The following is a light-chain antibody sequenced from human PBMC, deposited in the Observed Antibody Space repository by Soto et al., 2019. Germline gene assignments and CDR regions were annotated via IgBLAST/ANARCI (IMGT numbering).Light chain of an antibody. CDR3: ASWDESLGGV. V-gene: IGLV1-47*02. J-gene: IGLJ2*01. Sequence: QSVLNQPPSASGTPGQRVTISCSGGSSNIGRNYVYWYQQLPGMAPTLLIHTNNQRPSGVPDRFSGSKSGTSASLAVSGLRSEDEADYYCASWDESLGGVFGGGTKVTVL. CDR2: TNN. CDR1: SSNIGRNY.